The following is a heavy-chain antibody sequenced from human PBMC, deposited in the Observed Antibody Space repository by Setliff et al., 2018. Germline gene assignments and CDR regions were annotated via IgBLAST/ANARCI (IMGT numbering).Heavy chain of an antibody. CDR1: GGSISSSIYY. V-gene: IGHV4-39*07. Sequence: SETLSLTCSVSGGSISSSIYYWGWIRQPPGKGLEWIGSIYNSGYTHYKPSLQSRATISVDTSKSQFSLNLSNVTAADTAVYYCASGLGFDYWGPGSLVTVSS. CDR3: ASGLGFDY. CDR2: IYNSGYT. D-gene: IGHD7-27*01. J-gene: IGHJ4*01.